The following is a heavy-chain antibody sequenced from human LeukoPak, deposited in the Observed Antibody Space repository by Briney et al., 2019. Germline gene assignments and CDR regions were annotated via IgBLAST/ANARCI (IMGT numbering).Heavy chain of an antibody. CDR3: ARQSAGNDYGGGYYYYAMDV. V-gene: IGHV5-51*01. CDR2: IYPADSDV. D-gene: IGHD4-17*01. J-gene: IGHJ6*02. CDR1: GYNFTNYW. Sequence: GESLKISCKGSGYNFTNYWLAWVRQMPGKGLEWMGIIYPADSDVRYNPSLQGQVTMSVDLPGSTAHLQWASLKASDTAMYYCARQSAGNDYGGGYYYYAMDVWGQGTTVTVSS.